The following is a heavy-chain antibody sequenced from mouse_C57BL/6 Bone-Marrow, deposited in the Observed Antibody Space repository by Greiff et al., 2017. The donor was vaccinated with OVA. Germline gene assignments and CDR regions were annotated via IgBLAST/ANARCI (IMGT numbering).Heavy chain of an antibody. V-gene: IGHV1-81*01. CDR3: ARITTVVATPFDY. Sequence: VQLQQSGAELERPGASVKLSCKASGYTFTSYGIRWVKQRTGQGLEWIGEIYPSSGNTYYNEKFKDKATLTGEKSSSTAYMELRSLTSEDSAVYFGARITTVVATPFDYWGQGTTLTVSA. CDR1: GYTFTSYG. D-gene: IGHD1-1*01. J-gene: IGHJ2*01. CDR2: IYPSSGNT.